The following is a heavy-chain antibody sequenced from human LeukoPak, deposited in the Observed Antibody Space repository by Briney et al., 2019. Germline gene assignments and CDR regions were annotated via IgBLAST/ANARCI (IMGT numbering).Heavy chain of an antibody. D-gene: IGHD5-12*01. CDR3: AKLGLSSVVATTQQGGFDI. V-gene: IGHV3-30*18. CDR1: GFTFSSYG. CDR2: ISYDGSNK. Sequence: PGGSLRLSCAASGFTFSSYGMHWVRQAPGKGLEWVAVISYDGSNKYYADSVKGRFTISRDNSKNTLYLQMNSLRAEDTAVYYCAKLGLSSVVATTQQGGFDIWGQGTMVTVSS. J-gene: IGHJ3*02.